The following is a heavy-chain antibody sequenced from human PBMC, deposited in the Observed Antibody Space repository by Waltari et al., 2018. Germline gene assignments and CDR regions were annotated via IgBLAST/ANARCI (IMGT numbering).Heavy chain of an antibody. Sequence: QVQLVQSGAEVKKPGASVKVSCKASGYTFTSYGISWVRQDPGQGLEWMGWISAYNGNTNYAQMLQGRVTMTTDTSTSTAYMELSSLRSDDTAVYYCARDGYYYDSSGYYYYDYWGQGTLVTVSS. D-gene: IGHD3-22*01. CDR3: ARDGYYYDSSGYYYYDY. CDR2: ISAYNGNT. V-gene: IGHV1-18*01. CDR1: GYTFTSYG. J-gene: IGHJ4*02.